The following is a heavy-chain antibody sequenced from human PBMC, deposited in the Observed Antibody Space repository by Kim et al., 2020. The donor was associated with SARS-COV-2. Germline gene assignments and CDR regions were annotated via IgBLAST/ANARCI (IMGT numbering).Heavy chain of an antibody. V-gene: IGHV4-31*03. CDR1: GGSISSGGYY. J-gene: IGHJ4*02. CDR2: IYYSGST. CDR3: ARAGCIGSGGSCAPDY. Sequence: SETLSLTCTVSGGSISSGGYYWSWIRQHPGKGLEWIGYIYYSGSTYYNPSLKSRVTISVDTSKNQFSLKLSSVTAADTAVYYCARAGCIGSGGSCAPDYWGQGTLVTVSS. D-gene: IGHD2-15*01.